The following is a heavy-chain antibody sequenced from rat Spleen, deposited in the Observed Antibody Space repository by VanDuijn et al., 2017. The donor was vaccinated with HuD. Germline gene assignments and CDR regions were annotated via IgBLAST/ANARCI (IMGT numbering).Heavy chain of an antibody. CDR2: ITNTGFST. D-gene: IGHD1-11*01. V-gene: IGHV5-31*01. CDR3: TRLGTEAIGNWFSY. CDR1: GFTFNNYW. J-gene: IGHJ3*01. Sequence: EVQLVESGGGLVQPGRPLKLSCVASGFTFNNYWMTWIRQAPGKGLEWIASITNTGFSTYYPDSMKGRFTISRDDAKSTLYLQMNSLRSEDTATYYCTRLGTEAIGNWFSYWGQGTLVTVSS.